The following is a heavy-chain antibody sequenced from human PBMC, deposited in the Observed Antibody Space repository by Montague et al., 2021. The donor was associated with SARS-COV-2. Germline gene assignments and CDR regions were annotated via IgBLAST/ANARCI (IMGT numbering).Heavy chain of an antibody. J-gene: IGHJ2*01. D-gene: IGHD2-15*01. Sequence: TLSLTCAISGGSFSNYYWSWIRQHPGKGLEWIGYIYYSGSTYYNPSLKSRVTISVDTSKNQFSLKLSSVTAADTAVYYCARVLGGYCSGGSCYRGWYFDLWGRGTLVTVSS. V-gene: IGHV4-31*11. CDR2: IYYSGST. CDR3: ARVLGGYCSGGSCYRGWYFDL. CDR1: GGSFSNYY.